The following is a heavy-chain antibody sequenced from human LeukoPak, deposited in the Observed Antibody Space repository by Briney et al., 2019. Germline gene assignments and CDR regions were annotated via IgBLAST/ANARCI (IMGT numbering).Heavy chain of an antibody. CDR3: ARALFYSSDPILYFDY. CDR1: GYTFTGYY. D-gene: IGHD6-19*01. J-gene: IGHJ4*02. V-gene: IGHV1-2*02. CDR2: INPNSGGT. Sequence: ASVKVSCKASGYTFTGYYMHWVRQAPGQGLEWMGWINPNSGGTNYAEKFQGRVTLTRDTSISTAYMELSSLRSEDTAVYYCARALFYSSDPILYFDYWGQGTLVTVSS.